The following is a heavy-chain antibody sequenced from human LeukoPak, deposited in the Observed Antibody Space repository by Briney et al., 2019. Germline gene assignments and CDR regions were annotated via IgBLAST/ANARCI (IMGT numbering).Heavy chain of an antibody. Sequence: ASVKVSCKASGYTFTSYYMHWVRQAPGQGLEWMGIINPSGGSTSYAQKFQGRVTMTRDTSTSTVYMELSSLRSEDTVVYYCASIIAAAGFDYWGQGTLVTVSS. CDR2: INPSGGST. J-gene: IGHJ4*02. D-gene: IGHD6-13*01. V-gene: IGHV1-46*01. CDR1: GYTFTSYY. CDR3: ASIIAAAGFDY.